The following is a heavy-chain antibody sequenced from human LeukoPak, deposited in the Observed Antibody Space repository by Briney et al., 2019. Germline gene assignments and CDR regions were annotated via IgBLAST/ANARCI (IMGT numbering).Heavy chain of an antibody. D-gene: IGHD5-24*01. CDR1: GGTFSSYA. Sequence: SVQVSGKSSGGTFSSYAISWVRQAPAQGLEWMGRIIPILGIANYAQKFQRTVTITADKYTSTSYMELSSLRSEDTAVYHCERVRDGHAFDIRGKGTMVTVSS. CDR2: IIPILGIA. J-gene: IGHJ3*02. V-gene: IGHV1-69*04. CDR3: ERVRDGHAFDI.